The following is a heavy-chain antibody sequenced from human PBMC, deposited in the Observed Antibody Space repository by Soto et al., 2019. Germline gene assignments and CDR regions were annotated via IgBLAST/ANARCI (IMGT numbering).Heavy chain of an antibody. D-gene: IGHD2-15*01. CDR2: ISGSGDST. CDR1: GFTFSSYA. CDR3: ARRGRGTYFDY. V-gene: IGHV3-23*01. J-gene: IGHJ4*02. Sequence: EVQLLDSGGGLVQPGGSLRLSCAASGFTFSSYAMNWVRQAPGKGLEWVSVISGSGDSTYYADSVKGRFTISRDNSKNTLYLQMTSRRTEGTAVYYCARRGRGTYFDYWGQGTLVTVSA.